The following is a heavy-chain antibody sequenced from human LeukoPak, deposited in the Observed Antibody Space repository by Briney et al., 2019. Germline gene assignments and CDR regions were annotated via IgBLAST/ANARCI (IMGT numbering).Heavy chain of an antibody. V-gene: IGHV5-51*01. Sequence: GESLQISCKGSGYSFTSYWIGWVRQLPGKGLEWMGIIYPGDSDTRYSPSFQGQVTISADKSISTAYLQWSSLKASDTAMYYCARHGIHSSGYYYPDYYYMDVWGKGTTVTVSS. CDR3: ARHGIHSSGYYYPDYYYMDV. J-gene: IGHJ6*03. D-gene: IGHD3-22*01. CDR1: GYSFTSYW. CDR2: IYPGDSDT.